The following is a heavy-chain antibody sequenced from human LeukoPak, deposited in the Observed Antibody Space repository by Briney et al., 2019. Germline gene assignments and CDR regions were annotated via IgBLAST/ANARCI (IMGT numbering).Heavy chain of an antibody. V-gene: IGHV4-59*08. J-gene: IGHJ1*01. D-gene: IGHD2-15*01. CDR1: GGSISSYY. CDR2: VYYSGST. CDR3: ASLRYCSGGSCFPKYFQH. Sequence: PSETLSLTCTVSGGSISSYYWSWIRQPPGKGLEWIGYVYYSGSTNYNPSLKSRVTMSVATSKNQFSLTLSSVTAADTAVYYCASLRYCSGGSCFPKYFQHWGQGTLVTVSS.